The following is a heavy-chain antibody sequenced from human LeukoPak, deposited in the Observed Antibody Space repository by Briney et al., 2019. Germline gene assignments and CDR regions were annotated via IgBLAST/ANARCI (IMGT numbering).Heavy chain of an antibody. Sequence: SETLSLTCTVSGGSINSGGYYWSWIRQPPGKGLEWIGYISHSGSTNYNPSLKSRVTISVDTSKNQFSLKLSSVTAADTAVYYCASSPVGATDYWGQGTLVTVSS. V-gene: IGHV4-30-2*01. D-gene: IGHD1-26*01. CDR2: ISHSGST. CDR3: ASSPVGATDY. CDR1: GGSINSGGYY. J-gene: IGHJ4*02.